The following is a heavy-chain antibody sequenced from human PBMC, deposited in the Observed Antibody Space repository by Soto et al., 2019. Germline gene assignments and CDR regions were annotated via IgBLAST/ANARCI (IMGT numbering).Heavy chain of an antibody. CDR2: ISYDGSNK. D-gene: IGHD3-9*01. CDR3: AKDHDPAYYDILTGYRNNYYYYGMDV. J-gene: IGHJ6*02. CDR1: GFTFSSYG. Sequence: QVQLVESGGGVVQPGRSLRLSCAASGFTFSSYGMHWVRQAPGKGLEWVAVISYDGSNKYYADSVKGRFTISRDNSKNTLYLQMNSLRAEDTAVYYCAKDHDPAYYDILTGYRNNYYYYGMDVWGQGTTVTVSS. V-gene: IGHV3-30*18.